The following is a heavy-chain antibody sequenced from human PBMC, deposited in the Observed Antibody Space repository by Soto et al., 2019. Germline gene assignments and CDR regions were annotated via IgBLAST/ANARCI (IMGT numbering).Heavy chain of an antibody. CDR1: GGSISSYY. CDR3: ATVPAALFSFDY. J-gene: IGHJ4*02. V-gene: IGHV4-59*08. Sequence: PSETLSLTCTVSGGSISSYYWSWIRQPPGKGLEWIGYIYYSGSTNYNPSLKSRVTISVDTSKNQFSLKLSSVTAADTAVYYCATVPAALFSFDYWGQGTLVTV. CDR2: IYYSGST. D-gene: IGHD2-2*01.